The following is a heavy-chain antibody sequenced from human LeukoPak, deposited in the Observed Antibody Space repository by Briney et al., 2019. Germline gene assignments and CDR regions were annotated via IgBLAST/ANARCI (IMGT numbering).Heavy chain of an antibody. CDR3: ARVKEASAFDI. V-gene: IGHV3-21*01. D-gene: IGHD5-12*01. Sequence: GGSLRLSCAASGFSFSTYSMNWVRQAPGKGLEWVSSISSSSHIYYADSVKGRFTISRDNAKNSLYLQMNSLRAEDTAVYYCARVKEASAFDIWGQGTMITVSS. CDR2: ISSSSHI. CDR1: GFSFSTYS. J-gene: IGHJ3*02.